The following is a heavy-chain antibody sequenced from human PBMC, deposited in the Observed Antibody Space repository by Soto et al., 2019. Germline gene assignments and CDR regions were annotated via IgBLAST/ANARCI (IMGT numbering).Heavy chain of an antibody. D-gene: IGHD3-22*01. J-gene: IGHJ4*02. CDR2: IIPIFGTA. CDR3: ARDRISYYYDSSGSYFDY. CDR1: GGTFSSYA. Sequence: SVKVSCKASGGTFSSYAISWVRQAPGQGLEWMGGIIPIFGTANYAQKFQGRVTITADESTSTAYVELSSLRSEDTAVYYCARDRISYYYDSSGSYFDYWGQGTLVTVSS. V-gene: IGHV1-69*13.